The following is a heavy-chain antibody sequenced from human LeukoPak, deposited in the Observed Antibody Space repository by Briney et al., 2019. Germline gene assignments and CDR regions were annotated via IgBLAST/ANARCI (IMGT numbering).Heavy chain of an antibody. CDR3: AKDRHSSDWPTWIDP. D-gene: IGHD6-19*01. CDR1: GFTFSSYA. Sequence: GGSLRLSCAASGFTFSSYAMTWVRQAPGKGLEGVSTISGSGGSIYYADSVKGPFTISRDNSKNTLYLQMGSLRAEDTAVYYCAKDRHSSDWPTWIDPWGQGTLVTVSS. J-gene: IGHJ5*02. CDR2: ISGSGGSI. V-gene: IGHV3-23*01.